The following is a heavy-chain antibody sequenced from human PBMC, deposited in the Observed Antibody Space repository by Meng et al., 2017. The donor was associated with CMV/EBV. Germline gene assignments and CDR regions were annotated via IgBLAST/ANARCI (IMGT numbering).Heavy chain of an antibody. D-gene: IGHD2-2*01. J-gene: IGHJ4*02. V-gene: IGHV3-73*01. CDR2: IRSKANSYAT. CDR3: TRPAARVEWPDY. Sequence: GESLKISCAASGFTFSGSAMHWVRQASGKGLEWVGRIRSKANSYATAYAASVKGRFTISRDDSKNTAYLQMNSLKTEDTAVYYCTRPAARVEWPDYWGQGTLVTVSS. CDR1: GFTFSGSA.